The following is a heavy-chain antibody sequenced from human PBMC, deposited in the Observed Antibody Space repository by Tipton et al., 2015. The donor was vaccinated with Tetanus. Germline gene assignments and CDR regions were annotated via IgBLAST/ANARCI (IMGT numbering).Heavy chain of an antibody. Sequence: LRLSCTVSGGSISTTSDYWGWIRQPPGTGLEWIGSLYYTGTTYYNPSLKSRLAISVDTSQNQFTLRLGSVTASDTAVYFCARHSLKLGMWAFDIWGRGTLVTVSS. CDR3: ARHSLKLGMWAFDI. J-gene: IGHJ3*02. CDR1: GGSISTTSDY. CDR2: LYYTGTT. V-gene: IGHV4-39*01. D-gene: IGHD7-27*01.